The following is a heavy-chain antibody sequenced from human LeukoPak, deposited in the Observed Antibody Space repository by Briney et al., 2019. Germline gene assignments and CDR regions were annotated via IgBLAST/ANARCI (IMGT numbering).Heavy chain of an antibody. D-gene: IGHD3-10*01. CDR2: IRYDGSNK. J-gene: IGHJ4*02. CDR1: GFTFSSYG. Sequence: GGSLRLSCAASGFTFSSYGMHWVRQAPGKGLEWVAFIRYDGSNKYYADSVKGRFTISRDNSKNTLYLQMNSLRAEDTAVYYCAKVLRITVVRGVSGSPDYWGQGTLVTVSS. V-gene: IGHV3-30*02. CDR3: AKVLRITVVRGVSGSPDY.